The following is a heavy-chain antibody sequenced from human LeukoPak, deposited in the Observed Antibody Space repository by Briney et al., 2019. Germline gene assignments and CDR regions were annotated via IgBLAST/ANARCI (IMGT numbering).Heavy chain of an antibody. CDR3: AKEGTCSGGSCPLDY. D-gene: IGHD2-15*01. Sequence: GASVKVSCKVSGFSVTEISIHWVRQAPGKGLEWMGGFDPEEDERFYTQKFQGRVTMTEDTSTDTAYMELRSLTSEDTAVYYCAKEGTCSGGSCPLDYWGQGTLVTVSS. V-gene: IGHV1-24*01. CDR2: FDPEEDER. J-gene: IGHJ4*02. CDR1: GFSVTEIS.